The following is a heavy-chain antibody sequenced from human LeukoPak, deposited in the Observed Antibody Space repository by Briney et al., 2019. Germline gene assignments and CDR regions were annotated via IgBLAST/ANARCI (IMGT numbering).Heavy chain of an antibody. V-gene: IGHV4-61*02. Sequence: SQTLSLTCTVSGGSISSGSYYWSWIRQPAGKGLEWIGRIYTSGSTNYNPSLKSRVTISVDTSKNQFSLKLSSVTAADTAVYYCARDRRYYYDSSGYRRHAKNYYMDVWGKGTTVTISS. CDR2: IYTSGST. CDR1: GGSISSGSYY. CDR3: ARDRRYYYDSSGYRRHAKNYYMDV. D-gene: IGHD3-22*01. J-gene: IGHJ6*03.